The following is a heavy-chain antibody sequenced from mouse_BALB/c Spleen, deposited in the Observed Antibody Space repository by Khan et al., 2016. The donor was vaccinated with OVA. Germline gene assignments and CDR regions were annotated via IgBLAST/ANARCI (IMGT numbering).Heavy chain of an antibody. CDR2: ISSDGDYT. J-gene: IGHJ3*01. Sequence: EVELVESGGGLVKPGGSLKLSCAASGFTFSTYAMSWVRQTPEKRLEWVATISSDGDYTYYPDNVTGRFTISRDNAKNTLYLQMSSLRSEDTAMYTCARSLYGNFDYWGQGTLVTVSA. V-gene: IGHV5-9-3*01. CDR1: GFTFSTYA. D-gene: IGHD2-1*01. CDR3: ARSLYGNFDY.